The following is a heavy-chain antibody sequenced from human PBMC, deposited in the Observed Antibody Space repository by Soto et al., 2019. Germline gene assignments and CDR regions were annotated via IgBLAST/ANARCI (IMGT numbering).Heavy chain of an antibody. CDR1: GYTFTGYY. J-gene: IGHJ3*02. V-gene: IGHV1-2*02. D-gene: IGHD3-3*01. CDR3: ARGWGYYDFWSGYYDAFDI. CDR2: INPNSGGT. Sequence: ASVKVSCKASGYTFTGYYMHWVRQAPGQGLEWMGWINPNSGGTNYAQKFQGRVTMTRDTSISTAYMELSRLRSDDTAVYYCARGWGYYDFWSGYYDAFDIWGQGTMVTVSS.